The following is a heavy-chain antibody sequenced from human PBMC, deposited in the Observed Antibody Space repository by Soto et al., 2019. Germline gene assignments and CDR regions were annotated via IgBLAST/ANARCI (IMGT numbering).Heavy chain of an antibody. CDR1: GYIFKNYY. Sequence: QVQLVQSGAEMKKPGASVKISCETSGYIFKNYYIHWVRQAPGQGLEWMAIFNPFSGATNYEQRLQGRVTATMDMSTSTVYMELNNLRSEDTAMYYCARDLTSGDYWGQGTLISVSS. CDR3: ARDLTSGDY. J-gene: IGHJ4*01. D-gene: IGHD3-3*01. V-gene: IGHV1-46*02. CDR2: FNPFSGAT.